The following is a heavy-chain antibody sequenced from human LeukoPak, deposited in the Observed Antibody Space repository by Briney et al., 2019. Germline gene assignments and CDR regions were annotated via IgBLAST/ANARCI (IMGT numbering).Heavy chain of an antibody. V-gene: IGHV3-33*01. CDR3: GRIPLGGETVDY. CDR1: GFTFSTYA. CDR2: IWYDGSNK. Sequence: GGSLRLSCAASGFTFSTYAMHWVRQFPGKGLEWVALIWYDGSNKYYADSVKGRFTISRDDSRKALYLQMNSLRADDTAVYYCGRIPLGGETVDYWGQGTLVTVSS. J-gene: IGHJ4*02. D-gene: IGHD3-16*01.